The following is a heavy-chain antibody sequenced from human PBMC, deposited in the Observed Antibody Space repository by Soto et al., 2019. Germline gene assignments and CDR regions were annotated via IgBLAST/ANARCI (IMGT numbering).Heavy chain of an antibody. J-gene: IGHJ6*02. D-gene: IGHD3-3*01. CDR2: ISYDGSNK. Sequence: GRTLRLSCAASGFTFSSYAMHWVRQAPGKGLEWVAVISYDGSNKYYADSVKGRFTISRDNSKITLYLQMNSLRAEDTAVYYCARSFPTCVDFWSGYSAPQDLMAVCAQGTTDIGS. V-gene: IGHV3-30-3*01. CDR1: GFTFSSYA. CDR3: ARSFPTCVDFWSGYSAPQDLMAV.